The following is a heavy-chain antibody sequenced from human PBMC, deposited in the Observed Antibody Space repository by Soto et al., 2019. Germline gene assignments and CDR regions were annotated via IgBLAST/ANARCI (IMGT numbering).Heavy chain of an antibody. D-gene: IGHD3-22*01. J-gene: IGHJ4*02. V-gene: IGHV5-51*01. CDR2: IYPGDSDT. Sequence: GESLKISCKGSGYSFTSYWIGWVRQMPGKGLEWMGIIYPGDSDTRYSPSFQGQVTISADKSISTAYLQWSSLKASDTAMYYCARQGGYYDSSGYRDYWGQGTLVTVSS. CDR1: GYSFTSYW. CDR3: ARQGGYYDSSGYRDY.